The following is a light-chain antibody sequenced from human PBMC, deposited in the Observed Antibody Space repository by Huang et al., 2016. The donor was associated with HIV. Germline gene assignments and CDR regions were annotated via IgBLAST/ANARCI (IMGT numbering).Light chain of an antibody. Sequence: IALRQAPGTLSLSPRDRATLTCWAGATVSRNLLARYQQKPGQAPRLLIYASSTRATGVPDRFSGSASGTDFTLTISRLEPEDFAMYYCQQYGSSPWTFGQGTKVEIK. V-gene: IGKV3-20*01. J-gene: IGKJ1*01. CDR2: ASS. CDR1: ATVSRNL. CDR3: QQYGSSPWT.